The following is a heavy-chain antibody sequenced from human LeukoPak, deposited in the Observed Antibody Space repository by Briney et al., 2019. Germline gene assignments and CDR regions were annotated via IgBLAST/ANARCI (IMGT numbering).Heavy chain of an antibody. CDR3: ARDLGPLDY. V-gene: IGHV3-7*01. Sequence: GSLRLSCAASGFTFSIYWMSWVRQAPGKGLEWVANIKQDGSEKYYVDSVKGRFTISRDSAKNSLYLQMNSLRAEDTALYYCARDLGPLDYWGQGTLVTVSS. CDR1: GFTFSIYW. J-gene: IGHJ4*02. D-gene: IGHD7-27*01. CDR2: IKQDGSEK.